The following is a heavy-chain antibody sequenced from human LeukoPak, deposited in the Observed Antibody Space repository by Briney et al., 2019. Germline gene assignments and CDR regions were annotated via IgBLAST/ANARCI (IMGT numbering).Heavy chain of an antibody. CDR3: ARHYNSGSPDS. J-gene: IGHJ4*02. D-gene: IGHD3-10*01. V-gene: IGHV3-48*01. Sequence: PGGSLRLSCAASGFTFSSYSMNWVRQAPGKGLEWISYISTGGGTIYYADSVRGRFTISRDKAKNSLYLQMNSLRAEDTAVYYCARHYNSGSPDSWGQGTLVTVSS. CDR1: GFTFSSYS. CDR2: ISTGGGTI.